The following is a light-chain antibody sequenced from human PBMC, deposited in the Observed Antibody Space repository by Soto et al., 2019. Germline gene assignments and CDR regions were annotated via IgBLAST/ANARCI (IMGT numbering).Light chain of an antibody. J-gene: IGKJ1*01. V-gene: IGKV3-15*01. CDR2: GAS. CDR3: QQYNNWPPWT. Sequence: IMLTQSPYTLSVSPGERATLSCRASQSVSSTLAWYQKKPGQAPRLLLYGASTRATGIPARLSGSGSGTELTLTISSLQSEYFAVYYCQQYNNWPPWTFGQGTKVDIK. CDR1: QSVSST.